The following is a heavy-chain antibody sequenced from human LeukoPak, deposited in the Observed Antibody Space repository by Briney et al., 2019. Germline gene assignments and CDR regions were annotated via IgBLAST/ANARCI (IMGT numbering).Heavy chain of an antibody. CDR3: ARAREGFLEWLSPFDY. CDR2: IYYSGST. Sequence: PSQTLSLTCAVSGGSISSGGYSWSWIRQPPGKGLEWIGYIYYSGSTYYNPSLKSRVTISVDTSKNQFSLKLSSVTAAGTAVYYCARAREGFLEWLSPFDYWGQGTLVTVSS. J-gene: IGHJ4*02. CDR1: GGSISSGGYS. V-gene: IGHV4-30-4*07. D-gene: IGHD3-3*01.